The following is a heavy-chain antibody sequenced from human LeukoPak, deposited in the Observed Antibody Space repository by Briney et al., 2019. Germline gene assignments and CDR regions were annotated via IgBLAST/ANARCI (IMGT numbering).Heavy chain of an antibody. J-gene: IGHJ6*03. V-gene: IGHV4-59*08. CDR3: ASGSDYIIGGYYYYFMDV. CDR1: GGSISNYY. CDR2: IFYSGST. Sequence: SETLSLTCNVSGGSISNYYWNWVRQPPGKGLEWIGYIFYSGSTNYNPSLESRVTISVDTSKTQFSLRLSSVTAADTAVYYCASGSDYIIGGYYYYFMDVWGKGTTVTVSS. D-gene: IGHD1-26*01.